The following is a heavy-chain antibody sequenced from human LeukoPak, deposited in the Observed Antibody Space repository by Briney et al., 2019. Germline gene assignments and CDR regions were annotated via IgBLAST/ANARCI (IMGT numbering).Heavy chain of an antibody. V-gene: IGHV1-69*04. CDR2: IIPILGIA. Sequence: ASVKVSCKASGGTFISYAISWVRQAPGQGLEWMGRIIPILGIANYAQKFQGRVTITADKSTSTAYMELSSLRSEDTAVYYCARAAPSRWFDPWGQGTLVTVSS. D-gene: IGHD6-6*01. J-gene: IGHJ5*02. CDR3: ARAAPSRWFDP. CDR1: GGTFISYA.